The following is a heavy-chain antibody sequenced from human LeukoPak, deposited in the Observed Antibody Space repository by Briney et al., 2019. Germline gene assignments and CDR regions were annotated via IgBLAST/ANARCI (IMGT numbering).Heavy chain of an antibody. CDR1: GYTFSSYD. D-gene: IGHD4-23*01. CDR3: ARRLGLRWDLQAFDI. Sequence: ASVKVSCKASGYTFSSYDINWVRQATGQGLEWMGWMNPNSGNRGYAQKFQGRVTITRNTSISTAYMELSSLRSEDTAVYCCARRLGLRWDLQAFDIWGQGTMVTVSS. V-gene: IGHV1-8*03. CDR2: MNPNSGNR. J-gene: IGHJ3*02.